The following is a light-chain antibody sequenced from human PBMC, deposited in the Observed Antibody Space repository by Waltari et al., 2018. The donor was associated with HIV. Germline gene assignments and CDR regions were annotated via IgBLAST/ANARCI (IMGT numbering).Light chain of an antibody. V-gene: IGKV1-16*02. CDR1: QGISNS. J-gene: IGKJ2*01. CDR2: AAS. CDR3: KQYNSYPHT. Sequence: DIQMTQSPSSLSASVGDRVTITCRASQGISNSLAWFQQKPGKSPKSLIYAASNLQSGVPSKFSGSGSGTDLTRTISSLQAEDLATYYCKQYNSYPHTAGQGTKLEIK.